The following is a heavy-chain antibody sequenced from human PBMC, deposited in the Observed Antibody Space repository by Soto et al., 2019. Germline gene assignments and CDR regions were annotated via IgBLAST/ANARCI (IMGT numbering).Heavy chain of an antibody. CDR2: KPYTGSP. CDR1: GDSVSRGSYH. Sequence: SETLSRTCIVSGDSVSRGSYHWSWIRQPPGKGLEWIGFKPYTGSPDYNPSLKSRVVISIDRSKNQFSLKLSSVTATDTAVYFCAKVGWGGDSWGQGTLVTVSS. J-gene: IGHJ4*02. CDR3: AKVGWGGDS. D-gene: IGHD7-27*01. V-gene: IGHV4-61*01.